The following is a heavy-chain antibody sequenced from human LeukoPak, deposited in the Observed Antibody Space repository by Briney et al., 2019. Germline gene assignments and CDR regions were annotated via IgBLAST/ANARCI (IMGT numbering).Heavy chain of an antibody. V-gene: IGHV3-33*01. J-gene: IGHJ6*02. CDR3: ARAGCSSTSCYVDYYYYGMDV. Sequence: PGGSLRLSCAASGFTFSSYGMHWVRQAPGKGLEWVAVIWYDGSNKYYADSVKGRFTISRDNSKNTLYLQMNSLRAEDTAVYYCARAGCSSTSCYVDYYYYGMDVWGQGTRSPSP. D-gene: IGHD2-2*01. CDR1: GFTFSSYG. CDR2: IWYDGSNK.